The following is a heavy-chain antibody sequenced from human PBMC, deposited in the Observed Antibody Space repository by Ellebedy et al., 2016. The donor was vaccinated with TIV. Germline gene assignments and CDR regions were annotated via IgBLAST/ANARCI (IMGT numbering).Heavy chain of an antibody. Sequence: LSLTCXASGFTFSSYGMHWVRQAPGKGLEWVAVIWYDGSNKYYADSVEGRFTISRDNSKNTLYLQMNSLRAEDTAVYYCARDHPGYYDSSGYIDYWGQGTLVTVSS. CDR1: GFTFSSYG. D-gene: IGHD3-22*01. J-gene: IGHJ4*02. CDR2: IWYDGSNK. V-gene: IGHV3-33*01. CDR3: ARDHPGYYDSSGYIDY.